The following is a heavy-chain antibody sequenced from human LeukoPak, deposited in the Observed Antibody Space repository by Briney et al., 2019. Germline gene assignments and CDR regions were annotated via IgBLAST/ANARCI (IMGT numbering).Heavy chain of an antibody. CDR3: ARDYCGGDCCVGYGMDV. CDR2: IYYSGST. Sequence: SETLSLTCTVSGGSISSGGYYWSWIRQHPGKGLEWIGYIYYSGSTYYNPSLKSRVTISVDTSKNQFSLKLSSVTAADTAVYYCARDYCGGDCCVGYGMDVWGQGTTVTVSS. J-gene: IGHJ6*02. V-gene: IGHV4-31*03. CDR1: GGSISSGGYY. D-gene: IGHD2-21*02.